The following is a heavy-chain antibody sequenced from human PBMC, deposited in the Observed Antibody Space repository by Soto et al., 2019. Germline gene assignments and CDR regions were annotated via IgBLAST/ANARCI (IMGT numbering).Heavy chain of an antibody. J-gene: IGHJ4*02. Sequence: SETLSLTCTVSGGSISSGGYYWSWIRQHPGKGLEWIGYIYYSGSTYYNPSLKSRVTISVDTSKNQFSLKLSSVTAADTAVYYCARVYYYGSGSYAYFDYWGQGTLVTVSS. V-gene: IGHV4-31*03. D-gene: IGHD3-10*01. CDR1: GGSISSGGYY. CDR2: IYYSGST. CDR3: ARVYYYGSGSYAYFDY.